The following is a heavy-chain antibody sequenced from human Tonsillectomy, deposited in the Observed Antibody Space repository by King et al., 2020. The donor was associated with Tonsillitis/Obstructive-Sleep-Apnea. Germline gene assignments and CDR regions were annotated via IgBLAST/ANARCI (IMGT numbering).Heavy chain of an antibody. J-gene: IGHJ6*03. Sequence: VQLVESGGGLVQPGRSLRLSCTASGFTFSDHGMSWVRQAPGKGLEWVGFIRGKGYGGTIEYAASVKGRITISRDDSKSIANLQMNSLKTEDTAVYYCARSTGGYCSSTRCMYNYYMDVWGKGTTVTVSS. CDR2: IRGKGYGGTI. CDR3: ARSTGGYCSSTRCMYNYYMDV. D-gene: IGHD2-2*01. V-gene: IGHV3-49*04. CDR1: GFTFSDHG.